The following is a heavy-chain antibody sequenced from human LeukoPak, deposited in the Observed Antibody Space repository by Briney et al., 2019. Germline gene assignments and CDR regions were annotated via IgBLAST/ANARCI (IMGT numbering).Heavy chain of an antibody. V-gene: IGHV5-51*01. CDR2: IYPGDSDT. Sequence: GESLKISCRGSGYSFTTYWIGWVRQMPGKGLEWMGIIYPGDSDTTYSPSFQGQVTISADKSISTAYLQWSSLKASDSAMYYCGRIPAAGSLKGSFDIWGQGTMVTVSS. J-gene: IGHJ3*02. CDR3: GRIPAAGSLKGSFDI. D-gene: IGHD6-13*01. CDR1: GYSFTTYW.